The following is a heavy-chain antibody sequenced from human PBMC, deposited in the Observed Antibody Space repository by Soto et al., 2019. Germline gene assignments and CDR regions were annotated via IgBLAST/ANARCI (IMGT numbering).Heavy chain of an antibody. CDR2: IYWNDVK. D-gene: IGHD6-13*01. Sequence: SGTTLVNPTHTLTLTCTFSGFSLTTSGVGVGWIRQPPGKALEWLALIYWNDVKRYSPSLKSRLTITKDTSKNQVVLTVTNMDPVDTDTYSCAHSAIYTSRWFYLEQWGQGTLVTVSS. CDR1: GFSLTTSGVG. V-gene: IGHV2-5*01. CDR3: AHSAIYTSRWFYLEQ. J-gene: IGHJ4*02.